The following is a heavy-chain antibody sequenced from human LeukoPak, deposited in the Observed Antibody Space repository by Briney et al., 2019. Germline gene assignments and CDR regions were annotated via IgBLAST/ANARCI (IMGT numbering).Heavy chain of an antibody. D-gene: IGHD3/OR15-3a*01. CDR1: GFGFRSYW. Sequence: PGGSLRLSCAASGFGFRSYWMTWVRQAPGKGLEWVANIKQDGSEKYYVDSVKGRFTISRDNAKNSLYLQMNSLRAEDTGVYYCARPRTYWGQGTLVSVSS. V-gene: IGHV3-7*02. J-gene: IGHJ4*02. CDR2: IKQDGSEK. CDR3: ARPRTY.